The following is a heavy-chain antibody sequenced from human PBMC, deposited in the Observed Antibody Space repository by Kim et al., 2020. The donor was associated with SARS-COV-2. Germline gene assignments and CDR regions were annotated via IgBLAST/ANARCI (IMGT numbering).Heavy chain of an antibody. CDR1: GFTFRTYG. CDR3: AKDHRDFDN. CDR2: ISESGDRT. J-gene: IGHJ4*02. V-gene: IGHV3-23*01. Sequence: GGSLRLSCAASGFTFRTYGMSWGRQAPGKGLEWVSSISESGDRTYYADSVKGRFTISRDNSRNTLYLQMNSLRAEDTAIYYCAKDHRDFDNWGQGTLVTVSS.